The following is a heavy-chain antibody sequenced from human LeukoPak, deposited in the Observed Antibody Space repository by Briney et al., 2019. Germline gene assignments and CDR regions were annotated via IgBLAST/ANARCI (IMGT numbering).Heavy chain of an antibody. V-gene: IGHV1-46*01. J-gene: IGHJ4*02. CDR1: GYSFTSNY. CDR3: ARDQEAFDY. CDR2: IYPRDGSA. Sequence: ASVKVSCKASGYSFTSNYIHWVRQAPGQGLEWMGMIYPRDGSASYAQKFQGRVTVTRDTSTSTVHMELSGLRSEDTAVYYCARDQEAFDYWGQGTLVTVSS.